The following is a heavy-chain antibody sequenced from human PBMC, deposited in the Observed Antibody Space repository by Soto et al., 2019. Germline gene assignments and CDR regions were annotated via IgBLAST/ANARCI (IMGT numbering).Heavy chain of an antibody. Sequence: QITLKGSGPTLVKPTQTLTLTCSLSGISLSTSGVGLGWIRQPPGKAVEWLALIYWNDDKHYSPSMKSRLTITKDTSKNQAVLTMTNMDPVDTATYFCARGLASLPVFAFDIWGQGTMVTVSS. CDR3: ARGLASLPVFAFDI. D-gene: IGHD6-6*01. J-gene: IGHJ3*02. CDR1: GISLSTSGVG. CDR2: IYWNDDK. V-gene: IGHV2-5*01.